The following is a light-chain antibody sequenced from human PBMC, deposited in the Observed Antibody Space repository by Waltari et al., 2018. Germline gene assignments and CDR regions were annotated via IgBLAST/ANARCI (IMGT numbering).Light chain of an antibody. CDR2: FGS. CDR3: MQALQVPPT. J-gene: IGKJ4*01. CDR1: QSLLHSNGYNY. V-gene: IGKV2-28*01. Sequence: DIVMTQSPLSLPVTPGEPASISCRSSQSLLHSNGYNYLDWYLQKPGQSPNLIIYFGSIRASGVPDRFSGSGSGTDFTLKISRVEAEDVGVYYCMQALQVPPTFGGGTKVEIK.